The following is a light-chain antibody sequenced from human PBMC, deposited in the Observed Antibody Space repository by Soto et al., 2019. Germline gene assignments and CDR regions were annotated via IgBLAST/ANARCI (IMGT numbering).Light chain of an antibody. CDR1: QGIGTY. CDR2: ASS. V-gene: IGKV1-9*01. Sequence: IQLTQSPSSLSASVGDRVTVTCRASQGIGTYLVWYQQKSGKAPTVLIYASSTLQTGVPSRFSGSGSGTDFSLTISSLQTEDVANYYCQQVDSYPRTFGQGTKVDIK. CDR3: QQVDSYPRT. J-gene: IGKJ1*01.